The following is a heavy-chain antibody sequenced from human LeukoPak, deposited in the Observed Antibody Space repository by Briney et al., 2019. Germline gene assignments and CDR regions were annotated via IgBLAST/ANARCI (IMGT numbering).Heavy chain of an antibody. CDR1: GGSISSSSYY. J-gene: IGHJ4*02. CDR3: ARGYSGYDATTDY. Sequence: SETLSLTCTVSGGSISSSSYYWGWIRQPPGKGLEWIGSTYYSGSTYYNPSLKSRVTISVDTSKNQFSLKLSSVTAADTAVFYCARGYSGYDATTDYWGQGTLVTVSS. V-gene: IGHV4-39*07. D-gene: IGHD5-12*01. CDR2: TYYSGST.